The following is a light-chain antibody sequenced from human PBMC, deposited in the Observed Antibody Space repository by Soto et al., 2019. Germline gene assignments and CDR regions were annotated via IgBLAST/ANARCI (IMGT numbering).Light chain of an antibody. CDR3: CSYAGSGTWV. CDR1: SSDVGSYNL. J-gene: IGLJ3*02. CDR2: EGS. Sequence: QSVLTQPASVSGSPGQSITISCTGTSSDVGSYNLVSWCQQHPGKAPKLMIYEGSKRPSGVSNRFSGSKSGNTASLTISGIQAEDEADYYCCSYAGSGTWVFGGGTKVTVL. V-gene: IGLV2-23*01.